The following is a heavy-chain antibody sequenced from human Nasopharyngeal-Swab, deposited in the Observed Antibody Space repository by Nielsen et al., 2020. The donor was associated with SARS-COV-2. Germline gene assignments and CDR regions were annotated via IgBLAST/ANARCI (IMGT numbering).Heavy chain of an antibody. V-gene: IGHV4-34*01. CDR3: ARGLSGVVPAPILGLGPYYYFYYMDV. CDR2: INHSGST. Sequence: GSLRLSCAVSGGSFSAYYWGWIRQPPGKGLEWIGEINHSGSTNYNPSLKSRVTISVDTSKNQFSLKLSSVTAADTAVYYCARGLSGVVPAPILGLGPYYYFYYMDVWGKGTTVTVSS. D-gene: IGHD2-2*01. J-gene: IGHJ6*03. CDR1: GGSFSAYY.